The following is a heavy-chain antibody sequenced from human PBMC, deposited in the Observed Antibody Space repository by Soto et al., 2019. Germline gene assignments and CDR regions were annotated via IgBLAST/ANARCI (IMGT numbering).Heavy chain of an antibody. Sequence: SVKVSCKASGGTLGSYASSWVRQAPGQGLEWMGGIIPIFGTANYAQKFQGRVTITADESTSTAYMELSSLRSEDTAVYYCARVGEFTIFGVVIMGAFDIWGQGTMVTVSS. CDR2: IIPIFGTA. CDR3: ARVGEFTIFGVVIMGAFDI. CDR1: GGTLGSYA. J-gene: IGHJ3*02. D-gene: IGHD3-3*01. V-gene: IGHV1-69*13.